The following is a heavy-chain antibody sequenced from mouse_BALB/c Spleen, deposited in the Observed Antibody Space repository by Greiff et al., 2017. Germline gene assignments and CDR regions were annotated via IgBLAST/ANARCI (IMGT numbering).Heavy chain of an antibody. CDR1: GYTFTSYT. Sequence: VQLQQSAAELARPGASVKMSCKASGYTFTSYTMHWVKQRPGQGLEWIGYINPSSGYTEYNQKFKDKTTLTADKSSSTAYMQLSSLTSEDSAVYYCAILFYYGNARWGQGTTLTVSS. CDR3: AILFYYGNAR. J-gene: IGHJ2*01. D-gene: IGHD2-1*01. V-gene: IGHV1-4*02. CDR2: INPSSGYT.